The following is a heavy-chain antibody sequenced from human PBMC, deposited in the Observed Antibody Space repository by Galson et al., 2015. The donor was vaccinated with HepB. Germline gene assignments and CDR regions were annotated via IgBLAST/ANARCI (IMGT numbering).Heavy chain of an antibody. V-gene: IGHV3-53*01. CDR1: GFNVNSHH. CDR3: ARDLDL. Sequence: SLRLSCAASGFNVNSHHMSWVRQAPGQGLEWVSVIYTGGATYYADSVKGRFTISRDNSKNTLHLQMNSLRAEDTAVYYCARDLDLWGRGTLVTVSS. CDR2: IYTGGAT. J-gene: IGHJ2*01.